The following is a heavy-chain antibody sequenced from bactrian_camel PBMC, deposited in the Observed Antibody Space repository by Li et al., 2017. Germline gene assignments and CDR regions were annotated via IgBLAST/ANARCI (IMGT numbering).Heavy chain of an antibody. Sequence: VQLVESGGGSVQAGGSLRLSCAVSGFTYSKFSMGWFRQVPGKEREGIAVIIPSGGATVYADSVKGRFTVFKGNAGKTLYLQMNSLRPEDTAMYYCAAVAEGRTVEGGVSLWTLFESGYWGQGTQVTVS. CDR2: IIPSGGAT. V-gene: IGHV3S59*01. J-gene: IGHJ4*01. D-gene: IGHD3*01. CDR1: GFTYSKFS. CDR3: AAVAEGRTVEGGVSLWTLFESGY.